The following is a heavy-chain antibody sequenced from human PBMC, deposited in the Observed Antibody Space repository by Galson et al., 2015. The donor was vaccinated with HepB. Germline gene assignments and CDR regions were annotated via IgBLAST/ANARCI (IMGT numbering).Heavy chain of an antibody. Sequence: SVKVSCKVSGNILSELSIHWVRQTPGKGLEWMGGFDPEDRKFIYSPEFEARVTMTEDTSRDTAYMALSSLRSDDTGDYYCVTVFHDYGGTIADRFFYFAMDVWGQGTTVIVSS. D-gene: IGHD4-23*01. CDR3: VTVFHDYGGTIADRFFYFAMDV. CDR2: FDPEDRKF. J-gene: IGHJ6*02. V-gene: IGHV1-24*01. CDR1: GNILSELS.